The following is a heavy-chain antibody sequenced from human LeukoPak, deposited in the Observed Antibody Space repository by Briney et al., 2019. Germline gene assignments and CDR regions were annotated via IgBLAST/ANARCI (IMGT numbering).Heavy chain of an antibody. CDR2: INTNTGNP. D-gene: IGHD3-10*01. Sequence: ASVKVSCKASGYTFTGYYMHWVRQAPGQGLEWMGWINTNTGNPTYAQGFTGRFVFSLDTSVSTAYLQISSLKAEDTAVYYCARARSGTYSNWFDPWGQGTLVTVSS. CDR1: GYTFTGYY. J-gene: IGHJ5*02. CDR3: ARARSGTYSNWFDP. V-gene: IGHV7-4-1*02.